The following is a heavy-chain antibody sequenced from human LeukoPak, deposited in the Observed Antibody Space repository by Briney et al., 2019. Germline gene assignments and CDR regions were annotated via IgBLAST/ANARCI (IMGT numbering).Heavy chain of an antibody. D-gene: IGHD3-3*01. J-gene: IGHJ4*02. CDR1: GFTFSSHG. CDR2: IKLDGSEK. CDR3: ARDQYDTWSRRGNFDS. Sequence: LRLSCAASGFTFSSHGMHWVRQAPGKGLEWVANIKLDGSEKNYVDSVKGRFTISRDNTKNSLYLQMNSLRVEDTAVFYCARDQYDTWSRRGNFDSWGQGTLVIVSS. V-gene: IGHV3-7*03.